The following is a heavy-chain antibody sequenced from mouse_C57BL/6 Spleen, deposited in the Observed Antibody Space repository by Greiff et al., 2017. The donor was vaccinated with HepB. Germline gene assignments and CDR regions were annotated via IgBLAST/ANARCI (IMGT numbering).Heavy chain of an antibody. CDR1: GYAFSSYW. CDR3: ARFLDGYYYAMDY. CDR2: IYPGDGDT. Sequence: QVQLQQSGAELVKPGASVKISCKASGYAFSSYWMNWVKQRPGKGLEWIGQIYPGDGDTNYNGKFKGKATLTADKSSSTAYMQLSSLTSEDSAVYFCARFLDGYYYAMDYWGQGTSVTVSS. J-gene: IGHJ4*01. V-gene: IGHV1-80*01. D-gene: IGHD2-3*01.